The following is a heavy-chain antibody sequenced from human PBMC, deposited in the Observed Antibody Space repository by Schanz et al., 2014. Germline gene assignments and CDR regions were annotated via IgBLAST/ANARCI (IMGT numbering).Heavy chain of an antibody. CDR2: ISAYNGHT. Sequence: QVQLVQSGAEVKKPGASVKVSCKASGYTFVSYSMHWVRQAPGQGLEWMGWISAYNGHTDYAQKLQGRVTLTTDTSTSTAYMELRTLRSDDAAVYDCARAKRFGDMDVWGQGTTVTVSS. J-gene: IGHJ6*02. CDR1: GYTFVSYS. CDR3: ARAKRFGDMDV. D-gene: IGHD3-10*01. V-gene: IGHV1-18*04.